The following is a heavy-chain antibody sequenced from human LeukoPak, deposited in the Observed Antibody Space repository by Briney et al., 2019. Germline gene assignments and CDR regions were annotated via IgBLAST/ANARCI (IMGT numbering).Heavy chain of an antibody. J-gene: IGHJ4*02. D-gene: IGHD3-10*01. V-gene: IGHV3-23*01. CDR2: ISGSGGST. CDR1: GFTFSSYA. CDR3: AKDRSYGSGANDY. Sequence: GGSLRLSCAASGFTFSSYAMSWVRQAPGKGLEWVSAISGSGGSTYYADSVKGRFTISRDNSKNTLYLQMSSLRAEDTAVYYCAKDRSYGSGANDYWGQGTLVTVSS.